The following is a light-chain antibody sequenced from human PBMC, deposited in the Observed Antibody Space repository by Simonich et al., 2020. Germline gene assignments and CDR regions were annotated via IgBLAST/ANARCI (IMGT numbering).Light chain of an antibody. V-gene: IGKV1-NL1*01. J-gene: IGKJ2*01. Sequence: DIQMTQSPSSLSASVGDRVTITCRASQGISNSLAWYQQKPGKAPKLLLYAASRLESGVPSRFSDSGSGTDYTLTISSLQPEDFATYYCQQYYSTPPYTFGQGTKLEIK. CDR1: QGISNS. CDR2: AAS. CDR3: QQYYSTPPYT.